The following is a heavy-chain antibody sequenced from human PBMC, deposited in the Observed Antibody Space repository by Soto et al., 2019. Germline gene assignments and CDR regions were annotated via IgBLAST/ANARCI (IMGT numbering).Heavy chain of an antibody. Sequence: LRLSCAASGFTFSSYSMNWVRQAPGKGLEWVSSISSSSSYIYYADSVKGRFTISRDNAKNSLYLQMNSLRAEDTAVYYCARDQGYSSSWSDAFDIWGQGTMVTVSS. CDR1: GFTFSSYS. CDR3: ARDQGYSSSWSDAFDI. CDR2: ISSSSSYI. J-gene: IGHJ3*02. V-gene: IGHV3-21*01. D-gene: IGHD6-13*01.